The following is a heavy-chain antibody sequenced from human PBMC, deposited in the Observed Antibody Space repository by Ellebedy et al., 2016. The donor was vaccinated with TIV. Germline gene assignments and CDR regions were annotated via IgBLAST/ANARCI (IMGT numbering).Heavy chain of an antibody. V-gene: IGHV3-30-3*01. CDR2: ISYDGSNK. CDR1: GFTFSSYA. Sequence: GESLKISXAASGFTFSSYAMSWVRQAPGKGLEWVAVISYDGSNKYYADSVKGRFTISRDNSKNTLYLQMNSLRAEDTAVYYCARAGVATIFSYYYGMDVWGQGTTVTVSS. J-gene: IGHJ6*02. CDR3: ARAGVATIFSYYYGMDV. D-gene: IGHD5-24*01.